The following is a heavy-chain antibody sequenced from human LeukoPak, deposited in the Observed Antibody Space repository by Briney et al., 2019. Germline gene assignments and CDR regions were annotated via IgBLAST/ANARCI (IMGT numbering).Heavy chain of an antibody. D-gene: IGHD2-15*01. V-gene: IGHV4-39*07. CDR2: IYYSGST. J-gene: IGHJ4*02. CDR1: GASISGSGYY. Sequence: SETLSLTCAVSGASISGSGYYWGWIRQPPGKGLEWIGNIYYSGSTYYNPSLKSRVTISVDTSKNQFSLKLSSVTAADTAVYYCARDSPGVSWYDYWGQGTLVTVSS. CDR3: ARDSPGVSWYDY.